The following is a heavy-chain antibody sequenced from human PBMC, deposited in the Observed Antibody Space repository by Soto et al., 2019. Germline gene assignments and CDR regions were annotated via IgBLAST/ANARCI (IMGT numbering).Heavy chain of an antibody. CDR2: ISYDGSNK. Sequence: GGSLRLSCAASGFTFSSYAMHWVRQAPGKGLEWVAVISYDGSNKYYVDSVKGRFTISRDNAKNSLYLQMNSLRSEDTAVYYSARGSGPMIEWHWGQGTLVTVSS. D-gene: IGHD3-22*01. J-gene: IGHJ4*02. CDR3: ARGSGPMIEWH. CDR1: GFTFSSYA. V-gene: IGHV3-30-3*01.